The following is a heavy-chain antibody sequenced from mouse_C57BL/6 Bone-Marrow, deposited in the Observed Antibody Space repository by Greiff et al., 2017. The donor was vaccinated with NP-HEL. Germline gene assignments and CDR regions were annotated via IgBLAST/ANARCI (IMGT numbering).Heavy chain of an antibody. CDR2: IDPENGDT. CDR1: GFNIKDDY. D-gene: IGHD2-1*01. Sequence: EVKLVESGAELVRPGASVKLSCTASGFNIKDDYMHWVKQRPEQGLEWIGWIDPENGDTEYASKFQGKATITADTSSNTAYLQLSSLTSEDTAVYYCTSLLWSSMDYWGQGTSVTVSS. V-gene: IGHV14-4*01. J-gene: IGHJ4*01. CDR3: TSLLWSSMDY.